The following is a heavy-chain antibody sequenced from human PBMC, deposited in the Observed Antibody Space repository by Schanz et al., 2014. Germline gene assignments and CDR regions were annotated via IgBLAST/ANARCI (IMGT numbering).Heavy chain of an antibody. CDR3: ARDFSAYVGNYFDY. D-gene: IGHD5-12*01. V-gene: IGHV1-18*01. CDR2: ISTFRNEDT. CDR1: GYAFTTYG. Sequence: QVQLVQSGAEVKKPGASVRVSCKVSGYAFTTYGISWVRQAPGQGPQFMGWISTFRNEDTNSAQRFQGRVTMTTDTATSTSYMELTSLRFDDTAVYYCARDFSAYVGNYFDYWGQGTLVTGSS. J-gene: IGHJ4*02.